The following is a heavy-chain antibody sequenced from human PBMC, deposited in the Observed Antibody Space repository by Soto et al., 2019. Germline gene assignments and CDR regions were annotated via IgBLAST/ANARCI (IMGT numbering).Heavy chain of an antibody. CDR2: FSLSGTT. D-gene: IGHD2-8*02. CDR1: GASITGSSY. CDR3: ARGMTPPGAPAWYYFDS. V-gene: IGHV4-4*07. J-gene: IGHJ4*02. Sequence: SETLSLTCTVSGASITGSSYWSWIRQPAGRGLEWIGRFSLSGTTNYNPSLRSRVTMSADVSKNQFSLRLTSVTAADTALYYCARGMTPPGAPAWYYFDSWGQGTLVTVSS.